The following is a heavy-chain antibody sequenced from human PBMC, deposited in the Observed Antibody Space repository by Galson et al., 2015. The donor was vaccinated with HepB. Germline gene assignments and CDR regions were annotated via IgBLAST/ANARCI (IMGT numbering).Heavy chain of an antibody. Sequence: SVKVSCKASGYTFTSYGISWVRQAPGQGLEWMGWISNYHGNTNYTQKFQGRVTMTTDTTTSTAYMELRSLRSDDTAVYYCARARGRYCTDSSCYILFNWFDPWGQGTLVTVSS. CDR1: GYTFTSYG. V-gene: IGHV1-18*04. CDR2: ISNYHGNT. CDR3: ARARGRYCTDSSCYILFNWFDP. D-gene: IGHD2-2*02. J-gene: IGHJ5*02.